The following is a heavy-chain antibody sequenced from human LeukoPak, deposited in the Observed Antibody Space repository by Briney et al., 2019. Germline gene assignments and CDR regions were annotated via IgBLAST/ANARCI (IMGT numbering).Heavy chain of an antibody. CDR3: ASPIGGSSPYYYYYYMDV. CDR2: IKSDGSST. CDR1: GFTFSSYA. V-gene: IGHV3-74*01. J-gene: IGHJ6*03. D-gene: IGHD1-26*01. Sequence: QSGGSRRLFCAASGFTFSSYAMSWVRQAPGKGLVWVSHIKSDGSSTIYADSVKGRFTISRDNAKNTLNLQMNSMRAEDSAVYYCASPIGGSSPYYYYYYMDVWGKGTTVTVSS.